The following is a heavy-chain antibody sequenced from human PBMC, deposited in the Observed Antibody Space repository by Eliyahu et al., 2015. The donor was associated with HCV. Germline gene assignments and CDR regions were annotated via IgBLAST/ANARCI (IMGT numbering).Heavy chain of an antibody. V-gene: IGHV4-59*01. Sequence: QVQLQESGPGLVKPSETLXLXCSVXGGSISSYYWSWIRQPPGKGLEWIGYIYYSGTTKYSPSLNGRVTISRDTSKNQFSLKLISVTAADTALYYCARVGSGSGYYFDYWGQGTLVTVSS. D-gene: IGHD3-3*01. J-gene: IGHJ4*02. CDR2: IYYSGTT. CDR3: ARVGSGSGYYFDY. CDR1: GGSISSYY.